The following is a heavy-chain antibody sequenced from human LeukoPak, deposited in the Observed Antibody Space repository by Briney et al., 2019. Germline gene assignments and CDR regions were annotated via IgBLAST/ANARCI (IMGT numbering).Heavy chain of an antibody. D-gene: IGHD2-2*01. CDR3: ARSRGYQLPRGYYYYGMDV. Sequence: SQTLSLTCTVSGGSISSGGYYWSWIRQPPGKGLEWIGEINHSGSTNYNPSLKSRVTISVDTSKNQFSLKLSSVTAADTAVYYCARSRGYQLPRGYYYYGMDVWGQGTTVTVSS. CDR1: GGSISSGGYY. CDR2: INHSGST. J-gene: IGHJ6*02. V-gene: IGHV4-30-2*01.